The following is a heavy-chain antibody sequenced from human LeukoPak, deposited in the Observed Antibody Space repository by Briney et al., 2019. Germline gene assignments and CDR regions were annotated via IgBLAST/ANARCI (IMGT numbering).Heavy chain of an antibody. Sequence: GGSLRLSCAASGFTFSSYAMHWVRQAPGKGLEWVAVISYDGSNKYYADSVKGRFTISRDNSKGTLYLQMNSLRAEDTAVYYCAKDRAYYSDSSGYYLVRAYDYWGQGTLVTVSS. CDR3: AKDRAYYSDSSGYYLVRAYDY. CDR1: GFTFSSYA. J-gene: IGHJ4*02. CDR2: ISYDGSNK. V-gene: IGHV3-30*04. D-gene: IGHD3-22*01.